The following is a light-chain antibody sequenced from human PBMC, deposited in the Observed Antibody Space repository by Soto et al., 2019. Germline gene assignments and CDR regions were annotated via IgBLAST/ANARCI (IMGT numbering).Light chain of an antibody. CDR2: AAS. CDR1: QSVSSY. CDR3: QQRSNWPT. J-gene: IGKJ5*01. V-gene: IGKV3-11*01. Sequence: EMVLTQSPATLSLSPGERATLSCRASQSVSSYLAWYQQKPGQALRLLIYAASIRATGIPARFSGSGSGTDFTLAISSLEPEDFAVYFCQQRSNWPTFGQGTRLEI.